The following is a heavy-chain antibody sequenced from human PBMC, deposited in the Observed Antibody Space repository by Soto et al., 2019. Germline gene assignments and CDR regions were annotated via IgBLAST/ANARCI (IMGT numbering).Heavy chain of an antibody. D-gene: IGHD3-22*01. V-gene: IGHV5-51*01. Sequence: GESLKISCKGSGYSFTSCWIGWVRQMPGKGLEWMGTIYPGDSDTRYSPSFQGQVTISADKSISTAYLQWGSLKASDTAMYYCARHYDSSGYSAPFDYWGQGTLVTVSS. CDR2: IYPGDSDT. J-gene: IGHJ4*02. CDR1: GYSFTSCW. CDR3: ARHYDSSGYSAPFDY.